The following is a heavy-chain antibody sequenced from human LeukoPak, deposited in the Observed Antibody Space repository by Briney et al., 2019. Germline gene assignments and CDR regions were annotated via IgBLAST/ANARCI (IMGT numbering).Heavy chain of an antibody. Sequence: GRSLRLSCAASAFTFSYYGMHWVRQAPGKGLEWVAVIWANGNDEYYADSVKGRFAISRDNSKNTVYLQMNNLRAGDTAVYYCARDTRLMYYFDFWGQGALVTVSS. CDR3: ARDTRLMYYFDF. CDR2: IWANGNDE. J-gene: IGHJ4*02. V-gene: IGHV3-33*01. D-gene: IGHD2-2*01. CDR1: AFTFSYYG.